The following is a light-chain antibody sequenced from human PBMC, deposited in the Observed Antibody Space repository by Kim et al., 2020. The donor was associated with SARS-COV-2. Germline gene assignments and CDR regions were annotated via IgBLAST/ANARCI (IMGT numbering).Light chain of an antibody. CDR3: QQVKSYPLT. CDR2: ATS. CDR1: QGISNY. J-gene: IGKJ4*01. Sequence: ASVGDRVTITCRASQGISNYLAWYQERPGKAPILLVYATSTLQSGVPSRFSGSGSGTEYILTISSLQPEDFATYYCQQVKSYPLTFGGGTKVDIK. V-gene: IGKV1-9*01.